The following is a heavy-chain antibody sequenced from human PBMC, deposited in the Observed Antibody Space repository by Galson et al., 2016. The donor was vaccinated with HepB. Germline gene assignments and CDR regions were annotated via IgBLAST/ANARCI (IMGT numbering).Heavy chain of an antibody. CDR3: ARGHFTTYYYDNSGYSSGDY. D-gene: IGHD3-22*01. J-gene: IGHJ4*02. Sequence: SLRLSCAASGFTFSSYGMDWVRQAPGKGLEWVAVIWYDGSNKYYADSVKGRLTISRDNSKNTLYLQMNSLRVEDTAVYYCARGHFTTYYYDNSGYSSGDYWGQGTLVTVSS. CDR2: IWYDGSNK. CDR1: GFTFSSYG. V-gene: IGHV3-33*01.